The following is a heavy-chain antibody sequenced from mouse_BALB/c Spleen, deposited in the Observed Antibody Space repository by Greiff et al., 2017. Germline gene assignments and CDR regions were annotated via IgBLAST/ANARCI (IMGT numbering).Heavy chain of an antibody. D-gene: IGHD4-1*01. CDR3: ARKVGRDYYAMDY. CDR1: GFTFSSFG. V-gene: IGHV5-17*02. J-gene: IGHJ4*01. Sequence: EVMLVESGGGLVQPGGSRKLSCAASGFTFSSFGMHWVRQAPEKGLEWVAYISSGSSTIYYADTVKGRFTISRDNPKNTLFLQMTSLRSEDTAMYYCARKVGRDYYAMDYWGQGTSVNVSS. CDR2: ISSGSSTI.